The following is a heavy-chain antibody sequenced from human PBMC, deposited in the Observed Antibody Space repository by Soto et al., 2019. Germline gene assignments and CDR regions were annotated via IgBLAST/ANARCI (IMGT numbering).Heavy chain of an antibody. CDR3: ARVVLTITRGAFDA. Sequence: QVQLQESGPGLVKPSGTLSLTCAVSGGSISSSHWWTWVRQAPGKGLEYIGEISHIGTSNSNPSLKSRVNLSVDKSKNHFSLTLTSVTAAYTAVYYCARVVLTITRGAFDAWGQGTLVIVSS. V-gene: IGHV4-4*02. CDR1: GGSISSSHW. CDR2: ISHIGTS. D-gene: IGHD3-9*01. J-gene: IGHJ3*01.